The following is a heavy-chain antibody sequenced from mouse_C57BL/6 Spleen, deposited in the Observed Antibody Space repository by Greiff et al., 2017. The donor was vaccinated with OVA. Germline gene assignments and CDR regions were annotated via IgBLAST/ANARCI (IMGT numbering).Heavy chain of an antibody. J-gene: IGHJ3*01. CDR1: GYSITSGYY. V-gene: IGHV3-6*01. CDR2: ISYDGSN. D-gene: IGHD3-3*01. Sequence: EVQLVESGPGLVKPSQSLSLTCSVTGYSITSGYYWNWIRQFPGNKLEWMGYISYDGSNNYNPSLKNRISITRDTSKNQFFLKLNSVTTEDTATYYCARPGTDWGQGTLVTVSA. CDR3: ARPGTD.